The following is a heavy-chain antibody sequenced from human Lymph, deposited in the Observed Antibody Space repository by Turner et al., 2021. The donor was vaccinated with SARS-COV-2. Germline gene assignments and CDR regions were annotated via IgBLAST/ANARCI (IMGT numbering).Heavy chain of an antibody. J-gene: IGHJ5*02. CDR2: IYPGDSGT. V-gene: IGHV5-51*01. CDR3: ARHFGVYCINTSCLNWFDP. CDR1: GYSFTSYW. D-gene: IGHD2-2*01. Sequence: EVQLVQSGAAVKKPGESLKISCKGSGYSFTSYWIDWVRQMPGKGLEWMGLIYPGDSGTRYSPSFQGQVTISADKSISTAYLQWSSLKASDTAMYYCARHFGVYCINTSCLNWFDPWGQGTLVTVSS.